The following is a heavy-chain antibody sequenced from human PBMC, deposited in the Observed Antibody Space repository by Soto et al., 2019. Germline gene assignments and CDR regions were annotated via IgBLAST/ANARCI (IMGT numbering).Heavy chain of an antibody. CDR1: GGAFSGYY. V-gene: IGHV4-34*01. Sequence: SETLSLTCAVYGGAFSGYYWSWIRQPPGKGLEWIGEINHSGSTNYNPSLKSRVTISVDTSKNQFSLKLSSVTAADTAVYYCARGLKMITFGGVIVMNYYGMDVWGQGTTVTVSS. CDR3: ARGLKMITFGGVIVMNYYGMDV. J-gene: IGHJ6*02. CDR2: INHSGST. D-gene: IGHD3-16*02.